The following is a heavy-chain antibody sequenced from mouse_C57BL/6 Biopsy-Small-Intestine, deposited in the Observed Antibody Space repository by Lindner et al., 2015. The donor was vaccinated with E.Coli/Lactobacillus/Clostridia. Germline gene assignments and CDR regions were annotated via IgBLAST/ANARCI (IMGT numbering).Heavy chain of an antibody. CDR3: ARSYDYDGGYFDY. Sequence: VQLQESGGEVVRTGTSVKMSCKASGYTFTNYWIGWAKQRPGQGLEWIGDIYPGGDYTNYSEKFKGKATLTADKSSSKTYMQFSSLTSEDSAIYYCARSYDYDGGYFDYWGQGTTLIVSS. V-gene: IGHV1-63*01. J-gene: IGHJ2*01. CDR2: IYPGGDYT. CDR1: GYTFTNYW. D-gene: IGHD2-4*01.